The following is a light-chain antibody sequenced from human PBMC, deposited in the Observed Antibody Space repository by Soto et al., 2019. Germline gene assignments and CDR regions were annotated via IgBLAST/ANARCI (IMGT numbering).Light chain of an antibody. V-gene: IGKV1-27*01. Sequence: DIQMTQSPSSLSASVGDRVTITCRASQGISNYLAWYQQKPGKVPKLLIYAASTLQSGVPSRFSGSGSGTSFSVRTRSMHPQAVATYYLRQNKSALGVFGGVTKVEVQ. CDR2: AAS. CDR3: RQNKSALGV. CDR1: QGISNY. J-gene: IGKJ4*01.